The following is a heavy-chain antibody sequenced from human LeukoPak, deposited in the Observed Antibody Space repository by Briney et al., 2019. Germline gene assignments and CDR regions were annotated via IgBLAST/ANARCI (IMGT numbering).Heavy chain of an antibody. Sequence: PGGSLRLSCAASGFTFSSYWMSWVRQAPGKGLEWVANIKQDGSEKYYVDSVKGRFTISRDNAKNSLYLQMNSLRAEDTALYYCAKDDFRSHIVATGRGLLSYWGQGTLVTVSS. V-gene: IGHV3-7*03. CDR1: GFTFSSYW. D-gene: IGHD5-12*01. J-gene: IGHJ4*02. CDR3: AKDDFRSHIVATGRGLLSY. CDR2: IKQDGSEK.